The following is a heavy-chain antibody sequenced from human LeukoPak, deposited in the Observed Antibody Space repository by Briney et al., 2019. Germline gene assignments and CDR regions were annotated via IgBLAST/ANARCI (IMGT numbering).Heavy chain of an antibody. V-gene: IGHV3-33*08. CDR2: IWYDGSNK. CDR1: GFTLSSYL. D-gene: IGHD4-17*01. J-gene: IGHJ4*02. CDR3: ARETGDYYFDY. Sequence: GGSLRLSCAASGFTLSSYLMSWVRQAPGKGLEWVAVIWYDGSNKYYADSVKGRFTISRDNSKNTLYLQMNSLRAEDTAVYYCARETGDYYFDYWGQGTLVTVSS.